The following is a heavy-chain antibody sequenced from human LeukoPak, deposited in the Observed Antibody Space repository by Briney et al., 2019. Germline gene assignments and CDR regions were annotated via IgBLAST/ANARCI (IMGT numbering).Heavy chain of an antibody. CDR1: GFTFSSYG. CDR2: IWYHGSDA. D-gene: IGHD2/OR15-2a*01. J-gene: IGHJ4*02. CDR3: ARVGGHFSDY. Sequence: GGSLRLSCAASGFTFSSYGMHWVRQAPGKGLEWVALIWYHGSDADYADSVKGRFTISKDNSKNMVYLQMDSLRVDDTADYYCARVGGHFSDYWGQGTLVTVSS. V-gene: IGHV3-33*08.